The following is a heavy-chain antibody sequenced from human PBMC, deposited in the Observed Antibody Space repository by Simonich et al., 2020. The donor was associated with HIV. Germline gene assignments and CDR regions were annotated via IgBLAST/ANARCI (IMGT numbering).Heavy chain of an antibody. CDR3: AKDRYSSSSGSFDY. Sequence: EVQLVESGGGLVQPGRSLRLSCAASGCTFEYYARHWVRQAPGKSIGWVSGNSRNSGSIGYADSVKGRFTISRDNAKNSLYLQMNSLRAEDMALYYCAKDRYSSSSGSFDYWGQGTLVTVSS. V-gene: IGHV3-9*03. CDR1: GCTFEYYA. D-gene: IGHD6-6*01. J-gene: IGHJ4*02. CDR2: NSRNSGSI.